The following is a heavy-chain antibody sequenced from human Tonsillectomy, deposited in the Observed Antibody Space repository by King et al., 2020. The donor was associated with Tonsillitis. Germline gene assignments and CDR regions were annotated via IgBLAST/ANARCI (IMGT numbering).Heavy chain of an antibody. J-gene: IGHJ4*02. V-gene: IGHV2-70*04. D-gene: IGHD5-18*01. CDR2: IDWDDDK. CDR1: GFSLSTSGMR. Sequence: VTLKESGPALVKPTQTLTLTCTFSGFSLSTSGMRVSWIRQPPGKALEWLARIDWDDDKFYSTSLKTRLTISKDTSKNQVVLTMTNMDPVDTATYYCALNVPRGYSYGLDFDYWGQGTLVTVSS. CDR3: ALNVPRGYSYGLDFDY.